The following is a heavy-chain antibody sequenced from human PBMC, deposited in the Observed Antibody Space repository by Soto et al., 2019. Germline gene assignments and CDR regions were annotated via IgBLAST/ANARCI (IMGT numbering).Heavy chain of an antibody. CDR3: ARGGSGSYSAKSPENYYYYYGMDV. D-gene: IGHD3-10*01. V-gene: IGHV1-69*13. J-gene: IGHJ6*02. Sequence: SVKVSCKASGGTFSSYAISWVRQAPGQGLEWMGGIIPIFGTANYAQKFQGRVTITADESTSTAYMELSSLRSEDTAVYYCARGGSGSYSAKSPENYYYYYGMDVWGQ. CDR2: IIPIFGTA. CDR1: GGTFSSYA.